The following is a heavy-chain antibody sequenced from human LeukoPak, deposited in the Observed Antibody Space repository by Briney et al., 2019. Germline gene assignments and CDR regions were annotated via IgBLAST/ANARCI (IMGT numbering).Heavy chain of an antibody. J-gene: IGHJ6*03. Sequence: SETLSLTCTVSGGSISSGDYYWSWIRQPPGKGLEWIGYIYYSGSTYYNPSLKSRVTISVDTSKNQFSLKLSSVTAADTAVYYCARCAITMVRGVIIPTWGYYYYYMDVWGKGTTVTVSS. CDR2: IYYSGST. D-gene: IGHD3-10*01. CDR3: ARCAITMVRGVIIPTWGYYYYYMDV. CDR1: GGSISSGDYY. V-gene: IGHV4-30-4*01.